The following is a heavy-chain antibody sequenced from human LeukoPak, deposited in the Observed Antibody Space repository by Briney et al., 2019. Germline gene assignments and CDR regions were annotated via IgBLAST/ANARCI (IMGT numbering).Heavy chain of an antibody. Sequence: GGSLRLSCASTGFTFSSYWMHWVRQAPGRGLEGVANIKQEGSEKYYVDSVKGRFTISRDNAKISLYLQMNSLRAEDTAVYSCVRDGDTSGYTNWGQGTLVTVSS. D-gene: IGHD3-22*01. CDR1: GFTFSSYW. CDR3: VRDGDTSGYTN. CDR2: IKQEGSEK. V-gene: IGHV3-7*01. J-gene: IGHJ4*02.